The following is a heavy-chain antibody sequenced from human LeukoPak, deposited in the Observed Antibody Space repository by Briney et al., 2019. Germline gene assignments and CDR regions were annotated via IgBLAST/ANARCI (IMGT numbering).Heavy chain of an antibody. Sequence: GGSLRLSCTASGFTFTSYVMTWVRQAPGKGLEWLSTISGDGGSTFYADSVRGRFTVSRDNSKDTLYLQMNILRAEDTALYYCARQPHRGYFDTSGYYSDSDLWGQGTLVTVSS. V-gene: IGHV3-23*01. J-gene: IGHJ5*02. CDR3: ARQPHRGYFDTSGYYSDSDL. CDR2: ISGDGGST. D-gene: IGHD3-22*01. CDR1: GFTFTSYV.